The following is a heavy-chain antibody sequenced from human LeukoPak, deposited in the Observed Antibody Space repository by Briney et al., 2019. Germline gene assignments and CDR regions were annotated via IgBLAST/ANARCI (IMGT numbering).Heavy chain of an antibody. CDR3: ARGYYYDSRGYYLDY. CDR2: IKQDGSEK. V-gene: IGHV3-7*01. CDR1: GLTFSSYW. D-gene: IGHD3-22*01. J-gene: IGHJ4*02. Sequence: GGSLRLSCAASGLTFSSYWMSWVRQAPGKGLEWVANIKQDGSEKYYVDSVKGRFTISRDNAKNSLYLQMNSLRAEDTAVYYCARGYYYDSRGYYLDYWGQGTLVTVSS.